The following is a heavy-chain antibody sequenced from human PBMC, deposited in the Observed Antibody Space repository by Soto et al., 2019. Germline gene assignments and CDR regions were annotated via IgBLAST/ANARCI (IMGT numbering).Heavy chain of an antibody. J-gene: IGHJ3*02. CDR2: VFYDGSET. CDR3: ARDLRSSFDGFDI. D-gene: IGHD6-13*01. Sequence: QVQLVESGGGVVQPGRSLRLSCAASGFTFSRFGMHWVRQAPGKGLEWVAGVFYDGSETYYADSVKGRFTISRDNAKNTLYLQMTSLRAEDTAMYYCARDLRSSFDGFDIWGQGTMVTVAS. V-gene: IGHV3-33*01. CDR1: GFTFSRFG.